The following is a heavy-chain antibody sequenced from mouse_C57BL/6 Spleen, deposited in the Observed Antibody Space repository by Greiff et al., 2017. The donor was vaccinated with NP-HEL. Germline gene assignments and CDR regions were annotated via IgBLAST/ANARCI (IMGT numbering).Heavy chain of an antibody. J-gene: IGHJ2*01. Sequence: EVQLVESEGGLVQPGSSMKLSCTASGFTFSDYYMAWVRQVPEKGLEWVANINYDGSSTYYLDSLKSRFIISRDNAKNILYLQMSSLKSEDTATYYCAREYTYYFDYWGQGTTLTVSS. CDR3: AREYTYYFDY. V-gene: IGHV5-16*01. D-gene: IGHD1-3*01. CDR2: INYDGSST. CDR1: GFTFSDYY.